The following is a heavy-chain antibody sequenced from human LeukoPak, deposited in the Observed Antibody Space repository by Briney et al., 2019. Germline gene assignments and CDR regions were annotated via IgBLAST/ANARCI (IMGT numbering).Heavy chain of an antibody. CDR2: ISGSGATT. Sequence: GGSLRLSGAASGFTFSSYAMSWVRQAPGKGLEWVSGISGSGATTYYADSVKGRFTISRDNSKNTLYLQMNSLRAEDTAVYYCAKDLYYYDSSRGRYFDYWGQGTLVTVSS. CDR3: AKDLYYYDSSRGRYFDY. CDR1: GFTFSSYA. J-gene: IGHJ4*02. V-gene: IGHV3-23*01. D-gene: IGHD3-22*01.